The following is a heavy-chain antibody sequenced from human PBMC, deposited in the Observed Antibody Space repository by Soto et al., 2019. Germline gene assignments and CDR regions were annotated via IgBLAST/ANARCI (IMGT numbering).Heavy chain of an antibody. Sequence: EVHLVESGGGLVHPGGSVRLSCAVSGFTFSAYWMHWVRQAPGKGLVWVSVINNDVSRTIYADSVKGRFAISRDNAKNTLYLQMNSLRVEDTAVYYCAGDTGYFDPWGQGTLVTVSS. V-gene: IGHV3-74*01. D-gene: IGHD5-18*01. CDR3: AGDTGYFDP. CDR1: GFTFSAYW. CDR2: INNDVSRT. J-gene: IGHJ5*02.